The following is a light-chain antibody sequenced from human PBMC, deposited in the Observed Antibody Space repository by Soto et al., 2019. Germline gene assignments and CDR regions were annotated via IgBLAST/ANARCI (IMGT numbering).Light chain of an antibody. J-gene: IGKJ1*01. CDR2: DAS. Sequence: VVWTQSPGTLSLSPGVTATLSCRAAQRVVSNYLAWYQQKPGQAPKLLIQDASRMATGIPDRFSGSGSGADFTLTISKLEPEDFATYYCQQYGSSPQTFGQGTKVDIK. CDR1: QRVVSNY. V-gene: IGKV3-20*01. CDR3: QQYGSSPQT.